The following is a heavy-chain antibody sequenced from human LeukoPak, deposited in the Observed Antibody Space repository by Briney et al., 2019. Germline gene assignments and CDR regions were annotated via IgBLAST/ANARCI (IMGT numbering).Heavy chain of an antibody. Sequence: GGSLRLSCAASGFTFDDYAMHWVRQAPGKGLGWVSGISWNSGSKGDADSVKGRFTISRDNAKNSLYLQMNSLRAEDTALYYCAKDMRAVAVYYFDYWGQGTLVTVSS. V-gene: IGHV3-9*01. J-gene: IGHJ4*02. D-gene: IGHD6-19*01. CDR2: ISWNSGSK. CDR1: GFTFDDYA. CDR3: AKDMRAVAVYYFDY.